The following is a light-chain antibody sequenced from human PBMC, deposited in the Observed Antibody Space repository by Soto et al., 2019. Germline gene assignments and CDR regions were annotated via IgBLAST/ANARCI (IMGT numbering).Light chain of an antibody. Sequence: DIPMTQSPSSLSASVGDRVTITCRASQSIRTYLNWYQQKPGKAPNLLIYAASSLQSGVPSRFSGSGSGTDFTLTISNLQPEDFATYYCQQSYSNPKTFGQGTKLEIK. CDR1: QSIRTY. J-gene: IGKJ2*01. V-gene: IGKV1-39*01. CDR3: QQSYSNPKT. CDR2: AAS.